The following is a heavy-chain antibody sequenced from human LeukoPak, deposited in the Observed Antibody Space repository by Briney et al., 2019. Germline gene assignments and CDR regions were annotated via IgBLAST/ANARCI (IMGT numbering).Heavy chain of an antibody. V-gene: IGHV4-4*02. CDR2: INHSGST. Sequence: SETLSLTCAVSGGPISSNNWWGWVRQPPGKGLEWIGEINHSGSTNYNPSLKSRVTISVDTSKNQFSLKLSSVTAADTAVYYCARGSQRWLQSPYDYWGQGTLVTVSS. CDR3: ARGSQRWLQSPYDY. D-gene: IGHD5-24*01. J-gene: IGHJ4*02. CDR1: GGPISSNNW.